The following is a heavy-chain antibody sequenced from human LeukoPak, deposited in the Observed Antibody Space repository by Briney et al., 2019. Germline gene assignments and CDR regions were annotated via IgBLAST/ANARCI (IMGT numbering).Heavy chain of an antibody. J-gene: IGHJ4*02. CDR2: IYYSGST. CDR3: ARVHSSSWSTKYYFDY. V-gene: IGHV4-59*08. CDR1: GGSISSYY. Sequence: PSETLSLTCTVSGGSISSYYWSWIRQPPGKGLEWIGYIYYSGSTNYNPSLKSRVTISVDTSKNQFSLKLSSVTAADTAVYYCARVHSSSWSTKYYFDYWGQGTLVTVSS. D-gene: IGHD6-13*01.